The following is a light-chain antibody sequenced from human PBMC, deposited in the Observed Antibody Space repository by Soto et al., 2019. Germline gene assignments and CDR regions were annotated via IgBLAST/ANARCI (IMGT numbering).Light chain of an antibody. J-gene: IGKJ4*01. Sequence: DIVMTQSPDSLAVSLGERATINCKSSQSVLYSSNNKNYLAWYQQKPGHPPKLLIYWASTRESGVPDRISGSGSGTDFTLTISSLQAEDVAVYYCQQYYSPPLTFGGGTKVEIK. V-gene: IGKV4-1*01. CDR1: QSVLYSSNNKNY. CDR2: WAS. CDR3: QQYYSPPLT.